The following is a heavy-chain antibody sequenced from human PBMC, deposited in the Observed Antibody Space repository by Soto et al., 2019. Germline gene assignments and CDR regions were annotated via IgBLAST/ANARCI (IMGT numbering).Heavy chain of an antibody. CDR3: ASPSGPDPTDAFDI. CDR1: GFTFSSYS. CDR2: ISSSSSYI. Sequence: GGSLRLSCAASGFTFSSYSMNWVRQAPGKGLEWVSSISSSSSYIYYADSVKGRFTISRDNAKNSLYLQMNSLRAEDTAVYYCASPSGPDPTDAFDIWGQGTMVTVSS. J-gene: IGHJ3*02. V-gene: IGHV3-21*01.